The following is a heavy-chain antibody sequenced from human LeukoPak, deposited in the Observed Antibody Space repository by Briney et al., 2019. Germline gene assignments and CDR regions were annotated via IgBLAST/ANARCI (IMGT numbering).Heavy chain of an antibody. CDR1: GFTFSSYS. CDR3: ARASSGWCFDY. Sequence: PGGSLRLSCAASGFTFSSYSMNWVRQAPGKGLEWVSVIYSGGSTYYADSVKGRFTISRDNSKNTLYLQMNSLRAEDTAVYYCARASSGWCFDYWGQGTLVTVSS. D-gene: IGHD6-19*01. V-gene: IGHV3-66*01. J-gene: IGHJ4*02. CDR2: IYSGGST.